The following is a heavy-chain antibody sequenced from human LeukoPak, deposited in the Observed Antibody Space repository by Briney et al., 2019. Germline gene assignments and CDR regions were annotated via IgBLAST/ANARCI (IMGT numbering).Heavy chain of an antibody. V-gene: IGHV4-59*01. Sequence: PSETLSLTCSISGGSINHYYWSWIRQPPGKGLEWIGYIYYSGSTNFNPSLKSRVSISVDTSKNQFSLNLRSVTAADTAVYYCAGRSGRRGGVDYWGQGTLVTVSS. CDR3: AGRSGRRGGVDY. J-gene: IGHJ4*02. CDR2: IYYSGST. D-gene: IGHD5-12*01. CDR1: GGSINHYY.